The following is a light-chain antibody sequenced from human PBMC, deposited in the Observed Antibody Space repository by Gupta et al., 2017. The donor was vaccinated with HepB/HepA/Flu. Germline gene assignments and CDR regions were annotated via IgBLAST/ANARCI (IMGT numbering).Light chain of an antibody. CDR1: QSIRNW. CDR2: KAS. Sequence: DIQMNQSPSTLSASVGDRVTITCRASQSIRNWLAWYQQKPGKAPNLLIYKASNLESGVPSRFSGSGSGTEFTLTISSLQPDDFATYYCQQDSRSSWTFGEGTKVEIK. CDR3: QQDSRSSWT. J-gene: IGKJ1*01. V-gene: IGKV1-5*03.